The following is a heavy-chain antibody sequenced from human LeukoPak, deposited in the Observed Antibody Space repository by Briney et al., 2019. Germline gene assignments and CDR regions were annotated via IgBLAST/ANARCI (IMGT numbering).Heavy chain of an antibody. V-gene: IGHV3-21*01. D-gene: IGHD6-13*01. Sequence: PGGSLRLSCAASGFTFSTYSMNWVRQAPGKGLEWVSSISGTSSYIYYADSVKGRFTISRDNAKNSLSLQMNSLRAEDTAVYYCARERYSSSWYGPADYWGQGTLVTVSS. CDR3: ARERYSSSWYGPADY. CDR2: ISGTSSYI. J-gene: IGHJ4*02. CDR1: GFTFSTYS.